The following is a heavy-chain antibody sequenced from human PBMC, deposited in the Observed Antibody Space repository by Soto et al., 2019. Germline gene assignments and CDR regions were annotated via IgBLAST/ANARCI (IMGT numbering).Heavy chain of an antibody. CDR2: IYYSGST. Sequence: PSETLSLTCTVSGGSISSGDYYWSWIRQPPGKGLEWIGYIYYSGSTYYNPSLKSRVTISLDTSKNQFSLKLSSVTAADTAVYYCTRGLFSGSSYSGSWYYFDAWGQGTMVPVSS. CDR1: GGSISSGDYY. V-gene: IGHV4-30-4*01. D-gene: IGHD2-15*01. CDR3: TRGLFSGSSYSGSWYYFDA. J-gene: IGHJ4*02.